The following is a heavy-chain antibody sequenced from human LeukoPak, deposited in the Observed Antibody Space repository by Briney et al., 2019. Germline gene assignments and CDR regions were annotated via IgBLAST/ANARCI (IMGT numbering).Heavy chain of an antibody. D-gene: IGHD1-1*01. CDR3: ARGGGTLERRDYFDY. CDR1: GFTFSTYA. V-gene: IGHV3-30-3*01. CDR2: ISYDGSNE. Sequence: GGSLRLSCAASGFTFSTYAMHWVRQAPGKGLEWVAVISYDGSNEYSADSVKGRFTISRDNSKNTLYLQMNSLRAEDTAVYYCARGGGTLERRDYFDYWGQGTLVTVSS. J-gene: IGHJ4*02.